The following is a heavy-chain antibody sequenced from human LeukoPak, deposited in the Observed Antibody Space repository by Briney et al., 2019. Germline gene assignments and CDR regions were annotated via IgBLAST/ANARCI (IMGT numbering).Heavy chain of an antibody. Sequence: SETLSLTCTVSGGSISSSSYYWGWIRQPPGKGLEWIGSIYYSGSTYYNPSLKSRVTISVDTSKNQFSLKLSSVTAADTAVYYCARAGGNYRHNWFDPWGQGTLVTVSS. CDR3: ARAGGNYRHNWFDP. CDR2: IYYSGST. J-gene: IGHJ5*02. CDR1: GGSISSSSYY. D-gene: IGHD3-22*01. V-gene: IGHV4-39*07.